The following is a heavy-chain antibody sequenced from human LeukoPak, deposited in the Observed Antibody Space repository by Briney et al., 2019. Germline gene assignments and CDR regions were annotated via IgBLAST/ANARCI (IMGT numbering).Heavy chain of an antibody. CDR1: GGSISGNYY. V-gene: IGHV4-61*02. J-gene: IGHJ4*02. D-gene: IGHD2-2*01. CDR2: ISPSGST. Sequence: SETLSLTCTVSGGSISGNYYWGWIRQPAGKGLEWIGRISPSGSTKYNPSLKSRVTISVDTSKNQFSLSLSSVTAADPAVYYCARIRLPLGYCSSTSCYGAFDYWGQGTLVTVSS. CDR3: ARIRLPLGYCSSTSCYGAFDY.